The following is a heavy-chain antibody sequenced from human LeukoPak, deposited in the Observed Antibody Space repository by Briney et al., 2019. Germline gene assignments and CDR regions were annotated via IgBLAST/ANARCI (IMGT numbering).Heavy chain of an antibody. J-gene: IGHJ5*02. CDR2: ILSDGSSA. CDR1: GSIFSDYW. Sequence: PGGSLRLSWAASGSIFSDYWMVWVRKAPGKGLVWVSRILSDGSSATYADSVKGRFTISRDIAKNTVYLQMNSLRVEDTAVYYCARVRVTRANWFDPWGQGTLVTVSS. V-gene: IGHV3-74*01. D-gene: IGHD2-2*01. CDR3: ARVRVTRANWFDP.